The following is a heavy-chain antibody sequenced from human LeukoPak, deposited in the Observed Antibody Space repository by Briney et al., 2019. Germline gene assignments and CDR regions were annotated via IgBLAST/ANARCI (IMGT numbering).Heavy chain of an antibody. D-gene: IGHD1-26*01. CDR1: GYTFTSYG. CDR2: ISAYNGNT. J-gene: IGHJ6*03. V-gene: IGHV1-18*01. Sequence: ASVKVSCKASGYTFTSYGISWVRQAPGQGLEWMGWISAYNGNTNYAQKLQGRVTMTTDKSTSTAYMELRSLRSDDTAVYYCARRPGAYYYYYMDVWGKGTTVTVSS. CDR3: ARRPGAYYYYYMDV.